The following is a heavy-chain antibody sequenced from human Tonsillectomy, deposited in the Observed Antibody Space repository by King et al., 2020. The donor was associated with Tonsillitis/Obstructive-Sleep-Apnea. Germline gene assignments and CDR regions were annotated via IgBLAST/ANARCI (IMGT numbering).Heavy chain of an antibody. CDR2: IYDSGST. CDR3: ARDMVLEAGGDAFDI. D-gene: IGHD2-8*01. Sequence: QLQESGPGRVKPSETLSLTCTVSGGSISSYYWSWIRQPPGKGLEWIGYIYDSGSTNCNPSLKSRVTISVDTSKNQFSLKLSSVTAADTAVYYCARDMVLEAGGDAFDIWGQGTMVTVSS. CDR1: GGSISSYY. J-gene: IGHJ3*02. V-gene: IGHV4-59*01.